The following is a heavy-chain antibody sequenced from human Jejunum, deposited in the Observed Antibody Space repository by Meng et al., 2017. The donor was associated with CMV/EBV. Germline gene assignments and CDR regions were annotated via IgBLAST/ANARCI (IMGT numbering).Heavy chain of an antibody. CDR1: GASISSGDFC. CDR3: ARGYSSGWNYFHY. Sequence: HPQGTGPGLVRPSHTLSLTCTASGASISSGDFCWSWTRQPPGKGLEYIGYIDNRGSTYYNPSLKSRVTMSMDTSKNQFSLKLTSVTAADTAVYYCARGYSSGWNYFHYWGQGTLVTVSS. J-gene: IGHJ4*02. CDR2: IDNRGST. V-gene: IGHV4-30-4*01. D-gene: IGHD6-19*01.